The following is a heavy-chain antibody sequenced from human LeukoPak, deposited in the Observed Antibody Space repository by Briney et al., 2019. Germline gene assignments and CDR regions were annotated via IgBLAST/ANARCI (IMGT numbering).Heavy chain of an antibody. V-gene: IGHV3-15*01. CDR1: GLSFSGAW. CDR3: NTDINTIYAKVH. J-gene: IGHJ4*02. CDR2: ITRRNDGETT. Sequence: GGSLRLSCATSGLSFSGAWMTWVRQPPGKGLEWVGRITRRNDGETTDYAAPVKGRFTISRDDSNNTIYLQMNSLKTEDTAVYYCNTDINTIYAKVHWGQGTLVTVSS. D-gene: IGHD3-22*01.